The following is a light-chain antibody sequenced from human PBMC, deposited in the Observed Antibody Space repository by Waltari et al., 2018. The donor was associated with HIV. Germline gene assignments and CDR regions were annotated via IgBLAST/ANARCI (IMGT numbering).Light chain of an antibody. CDR3: NSRDSSNNHPVI. V-gene: IGLV3-19*01. CDR1: SLRKYY. Sequence: SSELTQDPAVSVALGQTVRIACQGDSLRKYYASWYQQKPGQAPLLVIYGKNNRPSGSPDRFSGSSSGNTASLTITGAQAEDEADYYCNSRDSSNNHPVIFGGGAKLTVL. CDR2: GKN. J-gene: IGLJ2*01.